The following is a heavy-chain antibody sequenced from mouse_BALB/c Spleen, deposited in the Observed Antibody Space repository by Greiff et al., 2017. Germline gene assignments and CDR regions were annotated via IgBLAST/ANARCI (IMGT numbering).Heavy chain of an antibody. J-gene: IGHJ2*01. CDR3: ARSSLYGNFDY. CDR1: GFNIKDTY. CDR2: IDPANGNT. D-gene: IGHD2-1*01. Sequence: EVQLQQSGAELVKPGASVKLSCTASGFNIKDTYMHWVKQRPEQGLEWIGRIDPANGNTKYDPKFQGKATITADTSSNTAYLQLSSLTSEDTAVYYCARSSLYGNFDYWGQGTTLTVAS. V-gene: IGHV14-3*02.